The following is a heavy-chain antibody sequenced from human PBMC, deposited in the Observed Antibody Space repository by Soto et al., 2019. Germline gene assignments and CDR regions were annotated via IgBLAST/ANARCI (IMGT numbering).Heavy chain of an antibody. V-gene: IGHV4-31*03. D-gene: IGHD1-20*01. CDR3: ARGHDPIVNYYFDY. CDR2: IYYSGST. Sequence: QVQLQESGPGLVKPSQTLSLTCTVSGGSISSGDYYWSWIRQHPGKGLEWIGYIYYSGSTYYNPSLKSRVTISVDTAKNQFSRKLSSVTAADTAVYYCARGHDPIVNYYFDYWGQGTLVTVSS. J-gene: IGHJ4*02. CDR1: GGSISSGDYY.